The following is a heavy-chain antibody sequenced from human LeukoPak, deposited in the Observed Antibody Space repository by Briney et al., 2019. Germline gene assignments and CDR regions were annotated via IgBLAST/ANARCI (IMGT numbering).Heavy chain of an antibody. CDR3: ARGTYYYDSSGYYYH. Sequence: GGSLRLSCAASGFTFSSYWMLWVRQTPGQGLVWVSRISPDGSSTSYADSVKGRFTISRDNAKNTLYLQMNSLRAEDTAVYYCARGTYYYDSSGYYYHWGQGTLVTVSS. CDR1: GFTFSSYW. V-gene: IGHV3-74*01. D-gene: IGHD3-22*01. CDR2: ISPDGSST. J-gene: IGHJ5*02.